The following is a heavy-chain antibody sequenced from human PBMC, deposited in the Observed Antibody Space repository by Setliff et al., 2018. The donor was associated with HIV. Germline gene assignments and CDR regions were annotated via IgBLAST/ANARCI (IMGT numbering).Heavy chain of an antibody. CDR2: IYYSGST. D-gene: IGHD3-22*01. CDR3: AKSYRTYDSINYYNRLFDY. V-gene: IGHV4-59*01. Sequence: KPSETLSLTCTVSGGSINSYYWSWIRQPPGKGLEWIAYIYYSGSTNYNPSLKSRVTISVDTSKNQFSLKMNSVTAADTAVYYCAKSYRTYDSINYYNRLFDYWGQGTLVTVSS. J-gene: IGHJ4*02. CDR1: GGSINSYY.